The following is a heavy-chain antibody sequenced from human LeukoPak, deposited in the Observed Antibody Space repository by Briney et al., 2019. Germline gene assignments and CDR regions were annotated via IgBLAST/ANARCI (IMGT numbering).Heavy chain of an antibody. J-gene: IGHJ4*02. CDR3: ARRQCSGGSCYYFDS. CDR2: IHPGDSST. Sequence: GESLKISCKGFGYNFSNYWIGWVRQMPGKGLEWMGIIHPGDSSTRYSPSLQGQGTILSDKYINTAYLQWSSLKASDTAMYYCARRQCSGGSCYYFDSWGQGTLVTVSS. V-gene: IGHV5-51*01. CDR1: GYNFSNYW. D-gene: IGHD2-15*01.